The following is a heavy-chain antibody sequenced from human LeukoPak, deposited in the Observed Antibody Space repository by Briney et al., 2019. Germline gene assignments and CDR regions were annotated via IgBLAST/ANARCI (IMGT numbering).Heavy chain of an antibody. J-gene: IGHJ3*02. CDR2: INWNGGST. D-gene: IGHD3-10*01. V-gene: IGHV3-20*04. CDR1: GFTFDDYG. CDR3: ARDKGAGLWFGELLPDAFDI. Sequence: GGPLRLSCAASGFTFDDYGMSWVRQAPGKGVEWVSGINWNGGSTGYADSVKGRFTISRDNAKNSLYLQMNRLRAEDTASYYCARDKGAGLWFGELLPDAFDIWGQGTMVSVSS.